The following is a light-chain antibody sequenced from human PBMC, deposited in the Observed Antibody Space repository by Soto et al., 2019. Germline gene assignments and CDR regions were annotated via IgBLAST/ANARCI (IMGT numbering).Light chain of an antibody. Sequence: EIVLTQSPATLSLSPGERATLSCGASQSVSSSYLAWYQQKPGLAPRLLMYDAASRATGIPDRFSGSGSGTDFTLTISRLEPEDFAVYYCQKYGISPYKFGQGTKLEIK. CDR2: DAA. V-gene: IGKV3D-20*01. CDR3: QKYGISPYK. J-gene: IGKJ2*01. CDR1: QSVSSSY.